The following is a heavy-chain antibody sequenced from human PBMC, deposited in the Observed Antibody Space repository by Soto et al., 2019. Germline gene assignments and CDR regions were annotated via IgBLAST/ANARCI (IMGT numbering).Heavy chain of an antibody. J-gene: IGHJ4*02. V-gene: IGHV3-64D*06. CDR1: GFTFSSYA. CDR2: VRGNGDPP. CDR3: VKSRGGNNFDFFD. Sequence: GGSLRLSCSASGFTFSSYAMHWVRQAPGKGLEYVAGVRGNGDPPFYADSVKGRFTISRDNSKKTLYLQMSSLGADVTAVYYCVKSRGGNNFDFFDWGQGALVTVS. D-gene: IGHD5-12*01.